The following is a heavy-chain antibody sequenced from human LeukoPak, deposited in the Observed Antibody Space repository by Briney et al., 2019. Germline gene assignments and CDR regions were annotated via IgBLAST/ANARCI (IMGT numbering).Heavy chain of an antibody. D-gene: IGHD2-21*02. CDR3: AKDPPAYCPGDCYVGY. J-gene: IGHJ4*02. Sequence: GGSLRLSCAASGFTFSSYGMHWVRQAPGKGLEWVAVISYDGSNKYYADSVKGRFTISRDNSKNTLCLQMNSLRAEDTAVYYCAKDPPAYCPGDCYVGYWGQGTLVTVSS. CDR2: ISYDGSNK. CDR1: GFTFSSYG. V-gene: IGHV3-30*18.